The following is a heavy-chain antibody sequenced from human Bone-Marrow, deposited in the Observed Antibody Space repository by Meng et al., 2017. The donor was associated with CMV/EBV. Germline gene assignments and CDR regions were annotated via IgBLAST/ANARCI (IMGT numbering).Heavy chain of an antibody. Sequence: GESLKISCAASGFTFSSYWMHWVRQAPGKGLVWVSRINSDGSSTSYADSVKGRFTISRDNAKNTLYLQMNSLRAEDTAVYYCARVRDYGMAVWGQGPTVTLSS. V-gene: IGHV3-74*01. CDR3: ARVRDYGMAV. CDR1: GFTFSSYW. J-gene: IGHJ6*02. CDR2: INSDGSST.